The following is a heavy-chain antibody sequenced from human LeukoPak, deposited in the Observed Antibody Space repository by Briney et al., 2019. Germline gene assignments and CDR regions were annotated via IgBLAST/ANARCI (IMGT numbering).Heavy chain of an antibody. Sequence: SETLSLTCAVYGGSFSGYYWSWLRQPPGKGLEWIGEINHSGSTNYNPSLKSRVTISVDTSKNQFSLKLSSVTAADTAVYYCARGGKYQLLKTRRRNWFDPWGQGTLVTVSS. CDR1: GGSFSGYY. D-gene: IGHD2-2*01. J-gene: IGHJ5*02. V-gene: IGHV4-34*01. CDR2: INHSGST. CDR3: ARGGKYQLLKTRRRNWFDP.